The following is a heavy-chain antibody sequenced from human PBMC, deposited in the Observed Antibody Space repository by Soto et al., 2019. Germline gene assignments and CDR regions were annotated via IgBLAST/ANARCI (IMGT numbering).Heavy chain of an antibody. D-gene: IGHD6-19*01. J-gene: IGHJ5*02. CDR3: ARAGIAVAGTSRFDP. CDR1: GYTFTSYY. CDR2: INPSGGST. Sequence: ASVKVSCKASGYTFTSYYMHWVRQAPGQGLEWMGIINPSGGSTSYAQKFQGRVTMTRDTSTSTVYMELSSLRSEDTAVYYCARAGIAVAGTSRFDPWGQGTLVTVSS. V-gene: IGHV1-46*01.